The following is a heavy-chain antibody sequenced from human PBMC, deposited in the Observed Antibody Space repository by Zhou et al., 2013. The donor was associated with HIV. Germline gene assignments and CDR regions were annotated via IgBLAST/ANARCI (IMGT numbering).Heavy chain of an antibody. Sequence: QVQLVQSGAEVKKPGSSVKVSCKASGGTFSSYAISWVRQAPGQGLEWMGGIIPIFGTANYAQKFQGRVTITTDESTSTAYMELSSLRSEDTAVYYCAREGTYGGKGDQNWFDPWGQGTLVTVSS. D-gene: IGHD4-17*01. CDR1: GGTFSSYA. CDR2: IIPIFGTA. CDR3: AREGTYGGKGDQNWFDP. J-gene: IGHJ5*02. V-gene: IGHV1-69*05.